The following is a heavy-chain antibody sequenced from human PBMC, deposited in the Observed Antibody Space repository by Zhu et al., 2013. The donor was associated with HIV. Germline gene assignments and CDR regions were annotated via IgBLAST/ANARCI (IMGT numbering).Heavy chain of an antibody. Sequence: QVQLVQSGAEVKKPGSSVKVSCKASGGTFSSYAISWVRQAPGQGLEWMGWIIPIFGIANYAQKFQGRVTITADESTSTAYMELSSLRSEDTAVYYCASGPYSSSSDSYFDYWAREPWSPSPQ. CDR2: IIPIFGIA. V-gene: IGHV1-69*01. D-gene: IGHD6-6*01. CDR3: ASGPYSSSSDSYFDY. J-gene: IGHJ4*02. CDR1: GGTFSSYA.